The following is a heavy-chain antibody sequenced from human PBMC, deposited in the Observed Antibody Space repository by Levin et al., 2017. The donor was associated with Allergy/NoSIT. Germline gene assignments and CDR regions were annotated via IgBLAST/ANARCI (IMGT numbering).Heavy chain of an antibody. CDR2: ISDIGYSI. J-gene: IGHJ3*02. CDR3: ATSTDLRTFDI. Sequence: PGGSLRLSCAASGFSFNNYAMSWVRQAPGKGLEWVSTISDIGYSIYYADSVTGRLTISRDNSKSTLYLQMNSLRAEDTAVYYCATSTDLRTFDIWGQGTMVTVSS. D-gene: IGHD3-3*01. CDR1: GFSFNNYA. V-gene: IGHV3-23*01.